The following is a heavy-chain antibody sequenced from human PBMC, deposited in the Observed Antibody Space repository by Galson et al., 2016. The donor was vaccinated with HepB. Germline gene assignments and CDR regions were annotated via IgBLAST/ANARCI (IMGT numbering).Heavy chain of an antibody. CDR1: GFTFNSYA. Sequence: SLRLSCAASGFTFNSYAMSRVRQAPGKGLEWVSAISGSGGTTYYADSVKGRFTISRDNSKNTLYLQMNSLRVEDTAVYYCAKPVLRYFDWLGWGQGTLVTASS. CDR2: ISGSGGTT. J-gene: IGHJ4*02. CDR3: AKPVLRYFDWLG. V-gene: IGHV3-23*01. D-gene: IGHD3-9*01.